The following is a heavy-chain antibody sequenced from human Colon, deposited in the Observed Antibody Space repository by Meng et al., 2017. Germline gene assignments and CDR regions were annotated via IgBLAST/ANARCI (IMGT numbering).Heavy chain of an antibody. Sequence: KRSRPGLVEPSGTRCLACSVSGASVSVNSYWSWVRQPPGRGLEWIGQIDHRGSAYYRPSLNSRVTMSLDKSRNQFSLRLTAVTAADTAVYYCARHGGYYQDFWGQGTLVTVSS. D-gene: IGHD4-23*01. CDR3: ARHGGYYQDF. CDR2: IDHRGSA. V-gene: IGHV4-4*02. CDR1: GASVSVNSY. J-gene: IGHJ4*02.